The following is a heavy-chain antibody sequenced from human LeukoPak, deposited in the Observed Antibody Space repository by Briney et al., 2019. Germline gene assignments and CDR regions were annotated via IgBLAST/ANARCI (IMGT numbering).Heavy chain of an antibody. Sequence: SETLSLTCTVSGGSISGGGYYWTWIRQPAGKGLEWIGRIYTSGSTNYNPSLKSRVTISVDTSKNQFSLKLSSVTAADTAVYYCARGRWNYHYWGQGTLVTVSS. CDR3: ARGRWNYHY. J-gene: IGHJ4*02. D-gene: IGHD1-7*01. V-gene: IGHV4-61*02. CDR2: IYTSGST. CDR1: GGSISGGGYY.